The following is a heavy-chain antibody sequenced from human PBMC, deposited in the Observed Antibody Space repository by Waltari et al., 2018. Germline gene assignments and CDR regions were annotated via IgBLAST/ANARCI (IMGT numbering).Heavy chain of an antibody. D-gene: IGHD1-26*01. J-gene: IGHJ5*01. V-gene: IGHV3-48*01. Sequence: EVQLVESGGGLVQPGGSLRLSCAASGFTFSSYSMHWVRQAPGKGLEWVSYISSSSSTIYYADSVKGRFTISRDNSKNTLYLQMNSLRAEDTAVYYCARGRYSGSYSPFRFDSWGQGTLVTVSS. CDR3: ARGRYSGSYSPFRFDS. CDR1: GFTFSSYS. CDR2: ISSSSSTI.